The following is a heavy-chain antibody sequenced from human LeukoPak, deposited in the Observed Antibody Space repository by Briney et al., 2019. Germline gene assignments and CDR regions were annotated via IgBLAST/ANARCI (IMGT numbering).Heavy chain of an antibody. CDR2: ISSSGSTI. D-gene: IGHD3-10*01. J-gene: IGHJ5*02. V-gene: IGHV3-48*03. Sequence: GGSLRLSCAAPGFSFSSYEMNWVCQAPGKGLEWVSYISSSGSTIYYADSVKGPFTISRDNAKNSLYLQMNSLRAEDTAVYYCARAADYYGSGRNNWFDPWGQGTLVTVSS. CDR1: GFSFSSYE. CDR3: ARAADYYGSGRNNWFDP.